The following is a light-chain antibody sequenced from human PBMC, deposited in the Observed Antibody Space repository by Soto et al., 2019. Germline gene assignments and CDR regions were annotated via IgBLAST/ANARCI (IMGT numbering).Light chain of an antibody. CDR1: QSVSSSY. J-gene: IGKJ1*01. Sequence: EIVLTQSPGTLSLSPGERATLSCRASQSVSSSYLAWYQQKPGQAPRLLIYGASSRATGIPDRFRGSGSGTDFTLTISRLEPEDFAVYYCQQYVSSPRTFGQGTKVEIK. CDR2: GAS. V-gene: IGKV3-20*01. CDR3: QQYVSSPRT.